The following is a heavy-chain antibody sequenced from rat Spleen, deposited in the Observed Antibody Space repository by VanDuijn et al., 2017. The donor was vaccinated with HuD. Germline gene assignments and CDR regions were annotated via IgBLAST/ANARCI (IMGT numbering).Heavy chain of an antibody. J-gene: IGHJ2*01. Sequence: EVQLVESGGGLVQPGRSMKLSCAASGFTFSSFPMAWIRQAPTKGLEWVATISTRGGSTYYRDSVKGRFTFSRDNAESTLYLQTNSLRSEDTATYYCTLLTTDYWGQGVMVTVSS. CDR3: TLLTTDY. V-gene: IGHV5-46*01. D-gene: IGHD1-10*01. CDR2: ISTRGGST. CDR1: GFTFSSFP.